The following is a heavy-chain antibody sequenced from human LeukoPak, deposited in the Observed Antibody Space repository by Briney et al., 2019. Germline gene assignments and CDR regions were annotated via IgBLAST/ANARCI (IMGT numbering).Heavy chain of an antibody. Sequence: PSETLSLTCTVSGDSINYYYWSWIRQPPGKGLEWIGYIFYSGGTKYNPSLKSRVAISIAMSKNQFSLNLNSVTAADTAVYYCARGGYGDYKLHYYHYGMDVWGQGTTVTVSS. D-gene: IGHD4-17*01. CDR1: GDSINYYY. J-gene: IGHJ6*02. V-gene: IGHV4-59*01. CDR3: ARGGYGDYKLHYYHYGMDV. CDR2: IFYSGGT.